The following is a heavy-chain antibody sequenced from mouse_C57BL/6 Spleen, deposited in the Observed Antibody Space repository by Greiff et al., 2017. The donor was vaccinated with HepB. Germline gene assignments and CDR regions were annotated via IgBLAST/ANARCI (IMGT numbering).Heavy chain of an antibody. CDR2: INPNYGTT. J-gene: IGHJ3*01. V-gene: IGHV1-39*01. CDR3: ASPLYYDYDWFAY. D-gene: IGHD2-4*01. CDR1: GYSFTDYN. Sequence: LVESGPELVKPGASVKISCKASGYSFTDYNMNWVKQSNGKSLEWIGVINPNYGTTSYNQKFKGKATLTVDQSSSTAYMQLNSLTSEDSAVYYCASPLYYDYDWFAYWGQGTLVTVSA.